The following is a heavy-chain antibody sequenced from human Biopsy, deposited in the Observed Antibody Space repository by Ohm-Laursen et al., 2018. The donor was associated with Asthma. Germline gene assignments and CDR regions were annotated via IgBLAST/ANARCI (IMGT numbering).Heavy chain of an antibody. Sequence: SLRLSCAASGFTFSSYGMYWVRQAPGKGLEWVAVISYDGSNKYYADSVKGQFTISRDNSKNTLYLQMNSLRAEDTAVYYCAKDTEGRYDFWSGLSYNYYGMDVWGQGATVTASS. CDR2: ISYDGSNK. D-gene: IGHD3-3*01. CDR1: GFTFSSYG. J-gene: IGHJ6*02. V-gene: IGHV3-30*18. CDR3: AKDTEGRYDFWSGLSYNYYGMDV.